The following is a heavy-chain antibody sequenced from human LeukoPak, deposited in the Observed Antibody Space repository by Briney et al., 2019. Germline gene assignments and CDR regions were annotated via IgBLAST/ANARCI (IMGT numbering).Heavy chain of an antibody. J-gene: IGHJ6*02. V-gene: IGHV3-23*01. Sequence: GSLRLSCAASGFTFSSYAMSWVRQAPGKGLEWVSAISGSGGSTYYADSVKGRFTISRDNSKNTLYLQMNSLRAEDTAVYYCAKEDSTVTTYYYYGMDVWGQGTTVTVSS. D-gene: IGHD4-17*01. CDR1: GFTFSSYA. CDR3: AKEDSTVTTYYYYGMDV. CDR2: ISGSGGST.